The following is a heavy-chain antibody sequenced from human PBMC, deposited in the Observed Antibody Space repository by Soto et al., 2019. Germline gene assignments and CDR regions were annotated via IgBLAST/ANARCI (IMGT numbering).Heavy chain of an antibody. CDR1: GFTFSSYA. J-gene: IGHJ6*02. V-gene: IGHV3-30-3*01. D-gene: IGHD6-6*01. CDR2: ISYDGSNK. CDR3: ASSSNYYYGMDV. Sequence: QVQLVESGGGVVQPGRSLRLSCAASGFTFSSYAMHWVRQAPGKGLEWVAVISYDGSNKYYADSVKGRFTISRDNSKNTLYLQMNSLRAEDTAMYYCASSSNYYYGMDVWGQGTTVTVSS.